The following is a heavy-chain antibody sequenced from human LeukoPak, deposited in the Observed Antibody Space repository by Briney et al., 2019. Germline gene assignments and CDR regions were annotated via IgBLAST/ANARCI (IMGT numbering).Heavy chain of an antibody. CDR2: IYRSGNT. V-gene: IGHV4-31*03. CDR1: GGSINSEGYY. CDR3: ARNYDDSLDF. Sequence: SQTLSLTCSVSGGSINSEGYYWRWIRQHPGKGLEYIGYIYRSGNTYYNPSLKSRLTISVDTSKNQFSLQLISVTAADTAVYYCARNYDDSLDFWGQGTLVTVSS. J-gene: IGHJ4*02. D-gene: IGHD1-7*01.